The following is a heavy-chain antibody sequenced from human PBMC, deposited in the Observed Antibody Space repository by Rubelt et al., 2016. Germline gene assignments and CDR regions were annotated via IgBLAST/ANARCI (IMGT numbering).Heavy chain of an antibody. J-gene: IGHJ4*02. CDR1: GGSISSSSYY. D-gene: IGHD4-17*01. CDR2: IYYSGST. CDR3: ARAEQISYGDPSSFLDY. V-gene: IGHV4-61*05. Sequence: QLQLQESGPGLVNPSETLSLTCTVSGGSISSSSYYWGWIRQPPGKGLEWIGYIYYSGSTNYNPSLKRRVTVSVDTAKNQCVLKLSSVTAADTAVYYCARAEQISYGDPSSFLDYWGQGTLVTVSS.